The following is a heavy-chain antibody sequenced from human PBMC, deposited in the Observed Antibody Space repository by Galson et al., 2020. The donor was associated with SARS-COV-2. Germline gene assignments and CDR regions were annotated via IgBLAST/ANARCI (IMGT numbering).Heavy chain of an antibody. CDR1: GFTFHDYW. Sequence: QLGESLKISCAAPGFTFHDYWMTWVRQAPGKGLEWVAYIKPDGSDQSYVDSVQGRFTISRDNAKSSLYLQMNSLSVEDTAFYYCARNSYRSYECRGQGALVTVSS. CDR3: ARNSYRSYEC. CDR2: IKPDGSDQ. J-gene: IGHJ4*02. V-gene: IGHV3-7*04. D-gene: IGHD5-18*01.